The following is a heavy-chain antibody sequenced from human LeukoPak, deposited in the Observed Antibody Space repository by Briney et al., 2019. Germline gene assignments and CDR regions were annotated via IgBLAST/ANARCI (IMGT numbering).Heavy chain of an antibody. D-gene: IGHD3-10*01. CDR2: ISYDGSNK. V-gene: IGHV3-30*01. CDR1: GFTFSSYA. Sequence: GGSLRLSCAASGFTFSSYAMHWVRQAPGKGLEWVAVISYDGSNKYYADTVKGRFTISRDNYKNTLYLQMNSLRAEDTAVYYCARDPITMVRGVIITRGYYFDYWGQGTLVTVSS. CDR3: ARDPITMVRGVIITRGYYFDY. J-gene: IGHJ4*02.